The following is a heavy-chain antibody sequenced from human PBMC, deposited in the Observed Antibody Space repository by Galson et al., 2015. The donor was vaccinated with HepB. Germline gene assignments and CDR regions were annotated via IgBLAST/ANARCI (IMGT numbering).Heavy chain of an antibody. CDR3: ARGNTMVLGPKAAFDI. J-gene: IGHJ3*02. CDR1: GGTFSSYA. D-gene: IGHD3-10*01. Sequence: SVKVSCKASGGTFSSYAISWVRQAPGQGLEWLGGIIPIFGTANYAQKFQGRVTITADDYTSTAYLELSSLRSEDTAVYYCARGNTMVLGPKAAFDIWGKGTMVTVSS. CDR2: IIPIFGTA. V-gene: IGHV1-69*13.